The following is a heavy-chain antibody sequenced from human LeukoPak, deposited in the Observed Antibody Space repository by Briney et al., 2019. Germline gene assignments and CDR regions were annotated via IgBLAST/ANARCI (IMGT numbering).Heavy chain of an antibody. D-gene: IGHD5-24*01. CDR1: GYTFTGYY. V-gene: IGHV1-2*02. CDR3: ARVVVRDANNYKDY. J-gene: IGHJ4*02. Sequence: ASVKVSCKASGYTFTGYYMHWVRQAPGQGLEWMGWINPNSGVTNYAQKFQGRVTMTRDTSISTAYLDLSRLRSDDTAVYYCARVVVRDANNYKDYWGQGTLVTVSS. CDR2: INPNSGVT.